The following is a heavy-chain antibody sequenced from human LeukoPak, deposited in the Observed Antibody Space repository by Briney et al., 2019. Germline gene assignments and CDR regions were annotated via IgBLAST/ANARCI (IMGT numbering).Heavy chain of an antibody. CDR2: ISSSGSTI. CDR3: ARGASAHGDYFVY. V-gene: IGHV3-48*03. J-gene: IGHJ4*02. CDR1: GFTFSSYE. Sequence: GGSLRLSCAASGFTFSSYEMNWVRQAPGKGLEWVSYISSSGSTIYYADSVKGRFTISRDNAKNSLFLQMNSLRAEDTAVYYCARGASAHGDYFVYWGQGTLVTVSS. D-gene: IGHD4-17*01.